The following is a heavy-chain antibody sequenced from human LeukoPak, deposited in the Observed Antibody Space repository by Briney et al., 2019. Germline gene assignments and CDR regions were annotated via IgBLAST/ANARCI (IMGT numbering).Heavy chain of an antibody. D-gene: IGHD2-2*02. V-gene: IGHV4-38-2*01. Sequence: SETLSLTCAVSGYSISSGYYWGWIRQPPGKGLEWIGSIYHSGSTYYNPSLKSRVTISVDTSKNQFSLKLSSVTAADTAVYYCARQEGYCSSTSCYTGAFDIWGQGTVVTVSS. J-gene: IGHJ3*02. CDR2: IYHSGST. CDR1: GYSISSGYY. CDR3: ARQEGYCSSTSCYTGAFDI.